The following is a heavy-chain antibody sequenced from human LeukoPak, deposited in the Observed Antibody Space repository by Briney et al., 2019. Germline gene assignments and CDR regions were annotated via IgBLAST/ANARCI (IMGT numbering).Heavy chain of an antibody. CDR2: ISGDGGGS. V-gene: IGHV3-43*02. CDR3: AKASETLFDWFYFDY. Sequence: GGSLRLSCAASGFIFDDYAMHWVRQAPGKGLEWVSLISGDGGGSFYADSVKGRFTISRDKSKNSLYLHMNNLRAEDTAFYYCAKASETLFDWFYFDYWGRGTLVTVSS. D-gene: IGHD3-9*01. CDR1: GFIFDDYA. J-gene: IGHJ4*02.